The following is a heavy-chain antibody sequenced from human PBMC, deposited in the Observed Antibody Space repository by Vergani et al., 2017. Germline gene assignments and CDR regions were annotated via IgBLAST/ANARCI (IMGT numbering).Heavy chain of an antibody. Sequence: QVQLVQSGAEVKKPGSSVKVSCKASGGTFSSYAISWVRQAPGQGLEWMGRIIPILGIPNYAQKFQGRVTITADKSTSAAYMELSSLRSEDTAVYYGATDLYSGYDWALSDWGQGTLVTGSA. D-gene: IGHD5-12*01. J-gene: IGHJ4*02. CDR2: IIPILGIP. CDR1: GGTFSSYA. V-gene: IGHV1-69*04. CDR3: ATDLYSGYDWALSD.